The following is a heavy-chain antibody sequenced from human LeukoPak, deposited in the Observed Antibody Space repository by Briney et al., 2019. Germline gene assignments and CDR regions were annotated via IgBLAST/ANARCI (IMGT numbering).Heavy chain of an antibody. Sequence: SETLSLTCAVSGGSISPYHWTWIRQPPGKGLEWIGYISYSGSTNYNPSLKSRVTISIDTSKSQFSLKLSSVTAADTAVYYCARHLDYNGSGSYEYWGQGTLVTVSS. J-gene: IGHJ4*02. CDR2: ISYSGST. D-gene: IGHD3-10*01. CDR3: ARHLDYNGSGSYEY. CDR1: GGSISPYH. V-gene: IGHV4-59*08.